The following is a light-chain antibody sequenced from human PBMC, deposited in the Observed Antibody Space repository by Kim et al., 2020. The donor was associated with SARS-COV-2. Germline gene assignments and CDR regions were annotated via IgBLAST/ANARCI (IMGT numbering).Light chain of an antibody. V-gene: IGLV1-44*01. CDR2: SST. CDR3: GSWDDTLNGWV. CDR1: NS. Sequence: NSVSWHQQLPGMAPKVLIYSSTHRPSGVPARFSGSRSGTSASLAISGLQSEDEADYFCGSWDDTLNGWVFGGGTQLTVL. J-gene: IGLJ3*02.